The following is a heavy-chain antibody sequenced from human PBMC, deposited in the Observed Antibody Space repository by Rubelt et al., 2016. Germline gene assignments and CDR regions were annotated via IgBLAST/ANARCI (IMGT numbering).Heavy chain of an antibody. CDR1: GFTVSSNY. Sequence: GGGLVQPGGSLRLSCAASGFTVSSNYMSWVRQAPGKGLEWVSVIYSGGSTYYADSVKGRFTISRDNSKNTLYLQMNSLRAEDTAVYYCARAPADILTGYSMYYWGQGTLVTVSS. J-gene: IGHJ4*02. CDR2: IYSGGST. D-gene: IGHD3-9*01. CDR3: ARAPADILTGYSMYY. V-gene: IGHV3-53*01.